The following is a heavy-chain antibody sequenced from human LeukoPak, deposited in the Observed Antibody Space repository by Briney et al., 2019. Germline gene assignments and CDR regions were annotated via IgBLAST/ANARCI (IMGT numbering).Heavy chain of an antibody. CDR2: ISGSGGST. Sequence: PGGSLRLSCAASGFTFSSYAMSWVRQAPGKGLEWVSAISGSGGSTYYADSVKGRFTISRDNAKNTLYLQMNSLRAEDTAVYYCAREGSSNYYYGMDVWGKGTTVTVSS. CDR3: AREGSSNYYYGMDV. V-gene: IGHV3-23*01. J-gene: IGHJ6*04. CDR1: GFTFSSYA. D-gene: IGHD3-10*01.